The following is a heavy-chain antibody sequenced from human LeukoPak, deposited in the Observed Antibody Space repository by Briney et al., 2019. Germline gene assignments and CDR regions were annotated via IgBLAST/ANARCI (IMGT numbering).Heavy chain of an antibody. J-gene: IGHJ4*02. Sequence: GGPLRLSCAASGFTFSSYWMHWVRQAPGKGLVWVSRINSDGSSTSYADSVKGRFTISRDNAKNTLYLQMNSLRAEDTAVYYCARDTYDYVFDYWGQGTLVTVSS. CDR3: ARDTYDYVFDY. CDR2: INSDGSST. CDR1: GFTFSSYW. D-gene: IGHD3-16*01. V-gene: IGHV3-74*01.